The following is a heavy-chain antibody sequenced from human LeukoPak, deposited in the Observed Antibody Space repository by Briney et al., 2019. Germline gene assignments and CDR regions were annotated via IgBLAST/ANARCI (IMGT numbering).Heavy chain of an antibody. J-gene: IGHJ3*02. CDR2: VDPEDGET. Sequence: ASVKISCKASGYTFTDYYMHWVQQAPGKGLEWMGRVDPEDGETIYAEKFQGRVTITADTSTDTAYMELSSLRSEDTAVYYCATLGHAAGGGKYAFDIWGQGTMVTVSS. CDR1: GYTFTDYY. CDR3: ATLGHAAGGGKYAFDI. V-gene: IGHV1-69-2*01. D-gene: IGHD3-16*01.